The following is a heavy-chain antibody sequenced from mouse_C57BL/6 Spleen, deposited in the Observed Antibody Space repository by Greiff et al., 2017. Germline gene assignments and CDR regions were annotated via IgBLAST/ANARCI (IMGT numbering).Heavy chain of an antibody. CDR1: GYTFTSYW. V-gene: IGHV1-61*01. Sequence: QVQLKQPGAELVRPGSSVKLSCKASGYTFTSYWMDWVKQRPGQGLEWIGNIYPSDSETHYNQKFKDKATLTVDKSSSTAYMQLSSLTSEDSAVYYCARLGDSSGFYAMDYWGQGTSVTVSS. CDR3: ARLGDSSGFYAMDY. D-gene: IGHD3-2*02. J-gene: IGHJ4*01. CDR2: IYPSDSET.